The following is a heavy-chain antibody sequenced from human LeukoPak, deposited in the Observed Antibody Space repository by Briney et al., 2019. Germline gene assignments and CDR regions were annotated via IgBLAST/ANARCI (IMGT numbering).Heavy chain of an antibody. Sequence: GGSLRLSCVASTFTVSTNSMSWVRQAPGKGLEWVSVIYGGGSTYYADSVKGRFTISRDNSKNALYLQLTSLRLEDTALYYCVKDLTGTWSFDYWGQGTLVTVSS. CDR3: VKDLTGTWSFDY. V-gene: IGHV3-66*01. D-gene: IGHD3-9*01. CDR2: IYGGGST. J-gene: IGHJ4*02. CDR1: TFTVSTNS.